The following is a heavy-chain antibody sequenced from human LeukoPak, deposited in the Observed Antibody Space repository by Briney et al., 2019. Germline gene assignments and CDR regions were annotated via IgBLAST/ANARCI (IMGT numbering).Heavy chain of an antibody. J-gene: IGHJ4*02. CDR2: INLDGSER. V-gene: IGHV3-7*01. CDR1: CFTFSGHS. CDR3: GRVIAGAIDY. D-gene: IGHD6-13*01. Sequence: GGSLRLSCAASCFTFSGHSMTWVRQAPGKGLEWVANINLDGSERFYVDFVKGRFTIPRDNADNSMYLQMNSLRAEDTAVYYCGRVIAGAIDYWGQGTLVTVSS.